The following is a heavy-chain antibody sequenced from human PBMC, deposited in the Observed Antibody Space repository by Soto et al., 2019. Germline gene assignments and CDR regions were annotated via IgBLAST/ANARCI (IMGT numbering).Heavy chain of an antibody. CDR1: GFTFSSYG. V-gene: IGHV3-30*18. CDR3: AKGYGDI. CDR2: ITYDGSNK. D-gene: IGHD1-1*01. J-gene: IGHJ3*02. Sequence: GGSLRLSCAASGFTFSSYGMHWVRQAPGKGLEWVAVITYDGSNKYYADSVKGRFTISRDNSKNTLYLQMNSLRAEDTAVYYCAKGYGDIWGQGTMVTVSS.